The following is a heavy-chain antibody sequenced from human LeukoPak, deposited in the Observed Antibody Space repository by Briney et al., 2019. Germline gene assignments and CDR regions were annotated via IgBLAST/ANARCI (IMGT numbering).Heavy chain of an antibody. CDR1: GYTFTGYY. J-gene: IGHJ5*02. V-gene: IGHV1-2*02. CDR2: INPNSGGT. CDR3: ARDNALSSSWYNWFDP. D-gene: IGHD6-13*01. Sequence: ASVKVSCKASGYTFTGYYMHWVRQAPGQGLEWMGWINPNSGGTNYAQKFQGRVTMTRDTSISTAYMELSRLRSGDTAVYYCARDNALSSSWYNWFDPWGQGTLVTVSS.